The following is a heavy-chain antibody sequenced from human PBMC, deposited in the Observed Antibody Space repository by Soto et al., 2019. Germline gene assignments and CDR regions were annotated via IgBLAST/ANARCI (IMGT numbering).Heavy chain of an antibody. Sequence: QVQLVQSGAEVKKPGSSVKVSCKASGGTFSSYGISWVRQAPGQGLEWMGGIIPIFGTANYAQKFQGRVTIXAXEXXSTAYMELSSLRSEDTAVHYCARGEAARYYHGMDVWGQGTTVTVSS. CDR1: GGTFSSYG. V-gene: IGHV1-69*12. CDR2: IIPIFGTA. D-gene: IGHD6-13*01. CDR3: ARGEAARYYHGMDV. J-gene: IGHJ6*02.